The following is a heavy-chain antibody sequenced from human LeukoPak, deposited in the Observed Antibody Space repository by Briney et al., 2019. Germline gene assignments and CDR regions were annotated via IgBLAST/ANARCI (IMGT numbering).Heavy chain of an antibody. Sequence: GGSLRLSCAASGFTVSSNYMSWVRQAPGKGLEWVSVIYSGGSTYYTDSVKGRFTISRDNSKNTLYLQMNSLRAEDTAAYYCASSRFPYYFDYWGQGTLVTVSS. CDR3: ASSRFPYYFDY. CDR2: IYSGGST. J-gene: IGHJ4*02. CDR1: GFTVSSNY. V-gene: IGHV3-53*01. D-gene: IGHD3-10*01.